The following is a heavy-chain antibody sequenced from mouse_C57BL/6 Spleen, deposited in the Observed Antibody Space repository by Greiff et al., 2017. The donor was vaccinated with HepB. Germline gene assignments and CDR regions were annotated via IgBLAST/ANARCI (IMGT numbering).Heavy chain of an antibody. Sequence: VQLVESGPGLVAPSQSLSITCTVSGFSLTSYGVSWVRQPPGKGLEWLGVIWGDGITNYHSALISRLSISKDNSKSQVFLKLNSLQTDDTATYYCTRASGSSPFDYWGQGTTLTVSS. D-gene: IGHD1-1*01. J-gene: IGHJ2*01. CDR1: GFSLTSYG. V-gene: IGHV2-3*01. CDR2: IWGDGIT. CDR3: TRASGSSPFDY.